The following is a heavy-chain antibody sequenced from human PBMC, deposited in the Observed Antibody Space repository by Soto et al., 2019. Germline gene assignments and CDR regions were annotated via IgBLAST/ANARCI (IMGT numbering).Heavy chain of an antibody. D-gene: IGHD2-2*02. Sequence: SETLSLTCAVYGGSFSGYYWSWIRQPPGKGLEWIGEINHSGSTNYNPSLKSRVTISVDTSKNQFSLKLSSVTAADTAVYYCAGENEYQLLYDDIWGQGTMVTVSS. CDR2: INHSGST. CDR1: GGSFSGYY. V-gene: IGHV4-34*01. J-gene: IGHJ3*02. CDR3: AGENEYQLLYDDI.